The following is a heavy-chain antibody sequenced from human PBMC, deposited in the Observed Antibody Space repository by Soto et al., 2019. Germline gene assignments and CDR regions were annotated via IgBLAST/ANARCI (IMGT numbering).Heavy chain of an antibody. CDR3: ARDWQWLVGFQH. J-gene: IGHJ1*01. Sequence: GASVKVSCKASGGTFSSYTISWVRQAPGQGLEWMGRIIPILGIANYAQKFQGRVTITADKSTSTAYMKLSSLRSEDTAVYYCARDWQWLVGFQHWGQGTLVTVSS. CDR2: IIPILGIA. V-gene: IGHV1-69*04. CDR1: GGTFSSYT. D-gene: IGHD6-19*01.